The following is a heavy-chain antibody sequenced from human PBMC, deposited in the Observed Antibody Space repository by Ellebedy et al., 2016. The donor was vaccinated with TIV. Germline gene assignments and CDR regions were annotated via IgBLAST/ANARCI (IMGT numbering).Heavy chain of an antibody. Sequence: SETLSLTCTVSGGSISSNNYYWGWIRQPPGKGLEWIGSIYYSGSTYYNPSLKSRVTISVDTSKNQFSLKLSSVTAADTAVYDCARMRYCGGDCWYFDYWGQGTLVTVSS. J-gene: IGHJ4*02. D-gene: IGHD2-21*02. CDR2: IYYSGST. CDR3: ARMRYCGGDCWYFDY. CDR1: GGSISSNNYY. V-gene: IGHV4-39*01.